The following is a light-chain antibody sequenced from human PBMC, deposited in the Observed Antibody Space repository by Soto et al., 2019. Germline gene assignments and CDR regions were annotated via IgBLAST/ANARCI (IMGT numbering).Light chain of an antibody. CDR2: DVS. CDR1: QTVSSNS. V-gene: IGKV3D-20*02. J-gene: IGKJ3*01. Sequence: EIVLAQSPGTLTLSPGERATLSCRASQTVSSNSLAWYQQKAGQAPRVLIFDVSTRATGIPARFSGSGSGTDFTLTISSLEPEDFAVYYCQQRKNWPRFTFGPGTKVDIK. CDR3: QQRKNWPRFT.